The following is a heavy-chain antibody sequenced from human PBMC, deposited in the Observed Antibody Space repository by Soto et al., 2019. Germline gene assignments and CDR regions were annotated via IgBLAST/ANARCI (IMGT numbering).Heavy chain of an antibody. J-gene: IGHJ4*02. CDR2: ISYDGSNK. CDR1: GFTFSSYA. V-gene: IGHV3-30-3*01. CDR3: ARRGCSSSSCSYFDS. D-gene: IGHD2-2*01. Sequence: GGSLRLSCAASGFTFSSYAMHWVRQAPGKGLEWVAVISYDGSNKYYADSVKGRFTISRDNSKSTLYLQIDSLRAGDTAVYYCARRGCSSSSCSYFDSWGRGTLVTVSS.